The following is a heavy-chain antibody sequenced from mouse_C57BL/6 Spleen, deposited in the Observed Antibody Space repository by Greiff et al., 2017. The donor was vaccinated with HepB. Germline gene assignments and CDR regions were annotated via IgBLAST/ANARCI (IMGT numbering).Heavy chain of an antibody. J-gene: IGHJ2*01. Sequence: VKLMESGPELVKPGASVKISCKASGYAFSSSWMNWVKQRPGKGLEWIGRIYPGDGDTNYNGKFKGKATLTADKSSSTAYMQLSSLTSEDSAVYFCARYSTAQATNFDYWGQGTTLTVSS. CDR1: GYAFSSSW. CDR2: IYPGDGDT. V-gene: IGHV1-82*01. D-gene: IGHD3-2*02. CDR3: ARYSTAQATNFDY.